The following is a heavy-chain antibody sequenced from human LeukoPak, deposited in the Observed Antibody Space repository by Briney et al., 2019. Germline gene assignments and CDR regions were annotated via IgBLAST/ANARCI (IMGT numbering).Heavy chain of an antibody. CDR1: GFTFSSYA. D-gene: IGHD1-26*01. CDR2: ISSSSSYI. V-gene: IGHV3-21*01. Sequence: GGSLRLSCAASGFTFSSYAMSWVRQAPGKGLEWVSSISSSSSYIYYADSVKGRFTISRDNAKNSLHLQMNSLRAEDTAVYYCARARSGSYDSAFDIWGQGTMVTVSS. J-gene: IGHJ3*02. CDR3: ARARSGSYDSAFDI.